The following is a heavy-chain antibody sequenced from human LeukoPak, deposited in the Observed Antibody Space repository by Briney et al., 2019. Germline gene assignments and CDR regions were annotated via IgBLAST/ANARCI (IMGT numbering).Heavy chain of an antibody. CDR3: ARVGGYYYDTK. CDR2: IYSGGST. V-gene: IGHV3-66*02. D-gene: IGHD3-22*01. J-gene: IGHJ1*01. Sequence: PGGSLRPSCAASGFTVSSNYMSWVRQAPGKGLEWVSVIYSGGSTYYADSVKGRFTISRDNSKDTLYLQMNSLRAEGTAVYYCARVGGYYYDTKWGQGTLVTVSS. CDR1: GFTVSSNY.